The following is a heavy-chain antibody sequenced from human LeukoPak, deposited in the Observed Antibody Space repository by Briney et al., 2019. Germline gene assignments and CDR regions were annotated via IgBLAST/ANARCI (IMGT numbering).Heavy chain of an antibody. CDR3: ARKGSDGYYDFWSGFLGSNMDV. D-gene: IGHD3-3*01. J-gene: IGHJ6*02. CDR2: INPSGGST. V-gene: IGHV1-46*01. Sequence: ASVKVSCKASGYTFTGYYMHWVRQAPGQGLEWMGIINPSGGSTSYAQKFQGRVTMTRDTSTSTVYMELSSLRSEDTAVYYCARKGSDGYYDFWSGFLGSNMDVWGQGATVTVSS. CDR1: GYTFTGYY.